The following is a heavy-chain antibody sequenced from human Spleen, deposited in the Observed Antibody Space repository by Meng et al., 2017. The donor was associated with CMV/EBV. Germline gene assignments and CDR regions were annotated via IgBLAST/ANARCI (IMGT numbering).Heavy chain of an antibody. D-gene: IGHD2-2*01. V-gene: IGHV3-11*01. Sequence: LSLTCTVSGGSISSYYWSWIRQAPGKGLEWVSYISSSGSTIYYADSVKGRFTISRDNAKNSLYLQMNSLRAEDTAVYYCARDYCSSTSCPEAYYYGMDVWGQGTTVTVSS. CDR1: GGSISSYY. J-gene: IGHJ6*02. CDR2: ISSSGSTI. CDR3: ARDYCSSTSCPEAYYYGMDV.